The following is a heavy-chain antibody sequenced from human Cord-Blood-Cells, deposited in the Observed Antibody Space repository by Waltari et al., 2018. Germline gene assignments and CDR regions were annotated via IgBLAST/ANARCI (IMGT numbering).Heavy chain of an antibody. CDR3: ARVRVQLERYFDY. Sequence: QVQLQESGPGLVKPSGTLSLTCAVSGCSILSINRSRWVVQPPGKGLEWIGEIYHSGSTNYNPSLKRRVTISVDKSKNQFSLKLSSVTAADTAVYYCARVRVQLERYFDYWGQGTLVTVSS. CDR2: IYHSGST. J-gene: IGHJ4*02. CDR1: GCSILSINR. V-gene: IGHV4-4*02. D-gene: IGHD1-1*01.